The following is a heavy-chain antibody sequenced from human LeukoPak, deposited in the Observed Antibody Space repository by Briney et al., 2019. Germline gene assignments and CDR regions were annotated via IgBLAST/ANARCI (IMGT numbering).Heavy chain of an antibody. CDR3: ARETFGYCFDY. Sequence: GGSLRLSCAASGFTFSSYWMHWVRQAPGKGLVWVSRINSDGSSTSYADSVKGRFTISRDNAKNTLHLQMNSLRAEDTAVYYCARETFGYCFDYWGQGTLVTVFS. D-gene: IGHD2-2*03. V-gene: IGHV3-74*01. J-gene: IGHJ4*02. CDR2: INSDGSST. CDR1: GFTFSSYW.